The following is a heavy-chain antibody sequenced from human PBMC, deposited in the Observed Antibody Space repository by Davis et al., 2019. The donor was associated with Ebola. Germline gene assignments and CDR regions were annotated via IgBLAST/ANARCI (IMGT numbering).Heavy chain of an antibody. Sequence: GGSLRLSCADSVITFSSYAMTWVRQAPGKGLEWVAVISYDGSNKYYADSVKGRFTISRDNSKNTLYLQMNSLRAEDTAVYYCARRAWFDPWSQGTLVTVSS. CDR1: VITFSSYA. CDR3: ARRAWFDP. CDR2: ISYDGSNK. V-gene: IGHV3-30*04. J-gene: IGHJ5*02.